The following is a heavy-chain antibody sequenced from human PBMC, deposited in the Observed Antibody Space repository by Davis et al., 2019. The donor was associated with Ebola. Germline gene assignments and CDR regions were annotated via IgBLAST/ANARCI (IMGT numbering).Heavy chain of an antibody. Sequence: GESLKISCAASGFTFSSYGMHWVRQAPGKGLEWVAVISYDGSNKYYADSVKGRFTISRDNSKNTLYLQMSSLRAEDTAMYYCARELMGYYYGSGSYGYYGMDVWGQGTTVTVSS. J-gene: IGHJ6*02. D-gene: IGHD3-10*01. CDR3: ARELMGYYYGSGSYGYYGMDV. V-gene: IGHV3-30*03. CDR2: ISYDGSNK. CDR1: GFTFSSYG.